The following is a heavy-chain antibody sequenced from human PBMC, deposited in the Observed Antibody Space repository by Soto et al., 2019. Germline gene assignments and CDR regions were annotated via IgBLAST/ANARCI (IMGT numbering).Heavy chain of an antibody. CDR2: ISSSSSYI. CDR1: GFTFSSYS. V-gene: IGHV3-21*01. D-gene: IGHD2-2*01. J-gene: IGHJ6*02. Sequence: PGGSLRLSCAASGFTFSSYSMNWVRPAPGKGLEWVSSISSSSSYIYYADSVKGRFTISRDNAKNSLYLQMNSLRAEDTAVYYCARDGGGVVPAARYYYYGMDVWGQGTTVTVSS. CDR3: ARDGGGVVPAARYYYYGMDV.